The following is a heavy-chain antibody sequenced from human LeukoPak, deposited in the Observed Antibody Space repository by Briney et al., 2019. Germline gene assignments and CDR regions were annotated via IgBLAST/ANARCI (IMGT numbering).Heavy chain of an antibody. Sequence: SETLSLTCTVSGGSISSSSYYWGWIRQPPGKGLEWIGSIYYSGSTYYNPSLKSRVTISVDTSKNQFSLKLSSATAADTAVYYCARDRSWFDPWGQGTLVTVSS. CDR1: GGSISSSSYY. CDR3: ARDRSWFDP. J-gene: IGHJ5*02. V-gene: IGHV4-39*07. CDR2: IYYSGST.